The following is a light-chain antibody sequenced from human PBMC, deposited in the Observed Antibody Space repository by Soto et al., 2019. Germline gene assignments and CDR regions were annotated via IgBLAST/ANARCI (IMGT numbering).Light chain of an antibody. CDR1: QSVSSY. Sequence: EIVLTQSPATLSLSPGERATLSCRASQSVSSYLAWYQQKPGQAPRLLIYDASSRATGIPARFSGSGSGTDFTLTISSLEPEDFAVYYCHQRRNWPLTFGGGTKVENK. J-gene: IGKJ4*02. V-gene: IGKV3-11*01. CDR3: HQRRNWPLT. CDR2: DAS.